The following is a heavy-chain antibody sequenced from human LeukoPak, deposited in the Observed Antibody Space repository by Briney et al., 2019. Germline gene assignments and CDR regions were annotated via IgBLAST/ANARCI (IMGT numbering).Heavy chain of an antibody. CDR2: IYTSGST. J-gene: IGHJ4*02. CDR1: GGSISSYY. Sequence: SETLSLTCTVSGGSISSYYWSWIRQPAGKGLEWIGRIYTSGSTNYNPSLKSRATMSVDTSKNQFSLKLSSVTAADTAVYYCARSYYYDSSGLFDYWGQGTLVTVSS. CDR3: ARSYYYDSSGLFDY. D-gene: IGHD3-22*01. V-gene: IGHV4-4*07.